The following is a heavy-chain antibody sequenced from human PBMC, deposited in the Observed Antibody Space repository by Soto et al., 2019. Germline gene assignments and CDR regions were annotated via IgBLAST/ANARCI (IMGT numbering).Heavy chain of an antibody. CDR1: GYTFTSYA. V-gene: IGHV1-3*01. J-gene: IGHJ1*01. CDR3: AGVVPAPLFQH. D-gene: IGHD2-2*01. Sequence: ASVKVSCKASGYTFTSYAMHCVRQAPGQRLEWMGWIDAGNGNTKYSQKFQGRVTITRDTSASTAYMELSSLRSEDTAVYYCAGVVPAPLFQHWGQGTLVTVSS. CDR2: IDAGNGNT.